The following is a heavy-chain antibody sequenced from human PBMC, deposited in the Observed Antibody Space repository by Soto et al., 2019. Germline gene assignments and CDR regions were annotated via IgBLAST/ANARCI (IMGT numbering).Heavy chain of an antibody. CDR3: ARDKLSGLFDY. D-gene: IGHD5-12*01. V-gene: IGHV4-34*01. Sequence: QVQLQQWGAGLLKPSETLSLTCAVYGGSFSGYSWTWIRQPPGTGLEWIGEINHSGSTNYNPPLKSRVTISVDTSKNQFSLKLTSVTAADPAVYYCARDKLSGLFDYWGQGTLVTVSS. CDR1: GGSFSGYS. J-gene: IGHJ4*02. CDR2: INHSGST.